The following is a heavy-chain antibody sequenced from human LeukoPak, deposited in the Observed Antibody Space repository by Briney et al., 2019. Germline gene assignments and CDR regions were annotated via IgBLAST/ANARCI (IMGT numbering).Heavy chain of an antibody. J-gene: IGHJ4*02. CDR1: GGSISSGGYS. V-gene: IGHV4-30-2*01. Sequence: SETLSLTCAVSGGSISSGGYSWSWIRRPPGKGLECIGYIYHSGSTYYNPSLKSRVTISVDRSKNQFSLKLSSVTAADTAVYYCARGQGYFDYWGQGTLVTVSS. CDR2: IYHSGST. CDR3: ARGQGYFDY.